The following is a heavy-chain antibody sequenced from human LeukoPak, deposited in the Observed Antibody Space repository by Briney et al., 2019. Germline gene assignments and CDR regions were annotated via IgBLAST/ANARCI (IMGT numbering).Heavy chain of an antibody. Sequence: PGGSLRLSCAASGFTFSSYWMHWVRPAGWKGLVWVSRINSDGSSTSYEDYVKGRFTISRDNAKNTLYLQMSRLRAEDTAVYFCVRGYSFGPYGMDVWGQGTTVTVSS. D-gene: IGHD2-15*01. CDR2: INSDGSST. CDR1: GFTFSSYW. J-gene: IGHJ6*02. V-gene: IGHV3-74*01. CDR3: VRGYSFGPYGMDV.